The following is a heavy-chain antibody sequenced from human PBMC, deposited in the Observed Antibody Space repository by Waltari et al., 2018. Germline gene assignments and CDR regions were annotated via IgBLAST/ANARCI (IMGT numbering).Heavy chain of an antibody. CDR3: ARDDGFYDFWSGYSLDACDI. CDR1: GFTFSSYS. Sequence: EVQLVESGGGLVQPGGSLSLSCAASGFTFSSYSMNWVRQAPGKGLEWVSYISSSSSTIYDADAVKGRVTVSGDNAKSSLYLKMNSLGAEDTAVYYCARDDGFYDFWSGYSLDACDIWGQGTMVTVSS. V-gene: IGHV3-48*01. CDR2: ISSSSSTI. J-gene: IGHJ3*02. D-gene: IGHD3-3*01.